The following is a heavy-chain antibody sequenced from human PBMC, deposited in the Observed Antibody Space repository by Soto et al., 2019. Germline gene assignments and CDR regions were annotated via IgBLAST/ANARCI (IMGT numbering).Heavy chain of an antibody. D-gene: IGHD5-12*01. CDR2: MTPNSGNT. V-gene: IGHV1-8*01. CDR1: GYTFTVYY. J-gene: IGHJ4*02. CDR3: ARGQAGYSGYDENDY. Sequence: AXVKLYCKASGYTFTVYYAGWGLHATEQGLEWMGWMTPNSGNTGYAQKFQGRVTMTRNTSISTAYMDLSSLRSEDTAVYYCARGQAGYSGYDENDYWGQGTLVTVSS.